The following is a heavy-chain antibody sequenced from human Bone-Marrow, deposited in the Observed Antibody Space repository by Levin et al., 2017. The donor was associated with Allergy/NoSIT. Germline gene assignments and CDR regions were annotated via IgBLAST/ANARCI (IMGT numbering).Heavy chain of an antibody. CDR3: ARVLATTYYGLDV. V-gene: IGHV5-51*01. Sequence: GESLKISCKASGYTFTNYWTAWVRQMPGKGLEWMGIVYPRDSDTKYSPSFQGQVTISADKSITTAYLEWDSLKDSDTATYYCARVLATTYYGLDVWGQGTTVTVTS. D-gene: IGHD1-14*01. CDR2: VYPRDSDT. J-gene: IGHJ6*02. CDR1: GYTFTNYW.